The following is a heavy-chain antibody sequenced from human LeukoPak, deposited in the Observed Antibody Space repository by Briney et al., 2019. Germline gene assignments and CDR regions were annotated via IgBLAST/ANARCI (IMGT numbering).Heavy chain of an antibody. CDR1: GGSISSSNW. V-gene: IGHV4-4*02. CDR3: AKGGDSGSQGGFDI. J-gene: IGHJ3*02. CDR2: IHHTGST. Sequence: SGTLSLTCAVSGGSISSSNWWSWVRQAPGKGLEWIGEIHHTGSTNYNPSLKSRVTISVDKSKNQFSLKLSSVTAADTAVYYCAKGGDSGSQGGFDIWGQGTMVTVSS. D-gene: IGHD1-26*01.